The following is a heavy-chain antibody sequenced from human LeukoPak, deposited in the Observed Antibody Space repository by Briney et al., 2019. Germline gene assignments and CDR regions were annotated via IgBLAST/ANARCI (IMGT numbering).Heavy chain of an antibody. V-gene: IGHV1-18*01. D-gene: IGHD3-3*01. CDR1: GYTFTSYG. J-gene: IGHJ4*02. Sequence: GASVKVSCKASGYTFTSYGIRWVRQAPGQGLEWMGWISAYNGNTNYAQKLQGRVTMTTDTSTSTAYMELRSLRSDDTAVYYCARGGITIFGVVTFDYWGQGTLVTVSS. CDR2: ISAYNGNT. CDR3: ARGGITIFGVVTFDY.